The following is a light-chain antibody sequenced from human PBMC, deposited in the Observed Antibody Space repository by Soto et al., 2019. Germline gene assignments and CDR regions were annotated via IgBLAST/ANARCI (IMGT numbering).Light chain of an antibody. V-gene: IGKV3-11*01. CDR2: DAS. J-gene: IGKJ4*01. CDR3: QQRTDSRLT. CDR1: QNVYFY. Sequence: EIVLTQSPATLSLSPGERATVSCRASQNVYFYLAWYQQKPGQAPRLLIYDASNRATGIPTRFSGSGSGTDFTLTISSLEPEDFAVYYCQQRTDSRLTFGGGTKVEVK.